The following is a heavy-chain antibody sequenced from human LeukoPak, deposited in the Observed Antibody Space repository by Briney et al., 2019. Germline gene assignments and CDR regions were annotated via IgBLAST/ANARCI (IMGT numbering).Heavy chain of an antibody. D-gene: IGHD3-10*01. V-gene: IGHV3-30-3*01. J-gene: IGHJ5*02. CDR1: GFTSSSYA. Sequence: GRSLRLSCAASGFTSSSYAMHWVRQAPGKGLEWVAVISYDGSNKYYADSVKGRFTISRDNSKNTLYLQMNSLRAEDTAVYYCARTATRSMVRGVIIGLNWFDPWGQGTLVTVSS. CDR2: ISYDGSNK. CDR3: ARTATRSMVRGVIIGLNWFDP.